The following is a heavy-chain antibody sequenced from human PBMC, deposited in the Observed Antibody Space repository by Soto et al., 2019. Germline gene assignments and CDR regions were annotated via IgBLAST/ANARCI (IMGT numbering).Heavy chain of an antibody. Sequence: QVQLVQSGAEVKKPGSSVKVSCKASGGTFSSYAISWVRQAPGQGLEWMGGIIPIFGTANYAQKFQGRVTITADESTSTAYMELNTLRSEDTAVYYCASPTKPLYCDYGMDVWGQGTTVTVSS. CDR3: ASPTKPLYCDYGMDV. J-gene: IGHJ6*02. CDR1: GGTFSSYA. CDR2: IIPIFGTA. D-gene: IGHD1-1*01. V-gene: IGHV1-69*12.